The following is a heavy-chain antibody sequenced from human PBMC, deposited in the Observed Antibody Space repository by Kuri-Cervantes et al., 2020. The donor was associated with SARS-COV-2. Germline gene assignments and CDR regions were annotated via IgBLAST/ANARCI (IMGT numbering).Heavy chain of an antibody. CDR1: GFTFSSYA. J-gene: IGHJ4*02. V-gene: IGHV3-30-3*01. Sequence: GESLKISCAASGFTFSSYAMHWVRQAPGEGLEWVAVISYDGSNKYYADSVKGRFTISRDNSKNTLYLQMNSLRAEDTAVYYCAREGLAAAAIFDYWGQGTLVTVSS. CDR3: AREGLAAAAIFDY. D-gene: IGHD6-13*01. CDR2: ISYDGSNK.